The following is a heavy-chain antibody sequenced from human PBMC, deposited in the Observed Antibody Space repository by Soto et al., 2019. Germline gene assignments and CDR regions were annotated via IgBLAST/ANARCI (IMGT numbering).Heavy chain of an antibody. V-gene: IGHV3-30-3*01. CDR2: IAYDGSNN. Sequence: QVQLVESGGGVVQPGRSLRLSCAASGFTFSSYAMHWVRQAPGKGLEWVAVIAYDGSNNYYADSVKGRFTISRDNSKHTLDLQMNSIRAEDTAVYCCARDVPWDSGSPTEIDYWGQGTPGTVSS. CDR3: ARDVPWDSGSPTEIDY. CDR1: GFTFSSYA. J-gene: IGHJ4*02. D-gene: IGHD1-26*01.